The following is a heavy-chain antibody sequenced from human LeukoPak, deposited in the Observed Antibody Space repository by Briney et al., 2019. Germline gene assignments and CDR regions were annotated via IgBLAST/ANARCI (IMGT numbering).Heavy chain of an antibody. CDR2: IYSGGST. Sequence: PGGSLRLSCAASGFTFSSYSMNWVRQAPGKGLEWVSVIYSGGSTYYADSVKGRFTISRDNSKNTLYLQMNSLRAEDTAVYYCASSIVVVTGSDYWGQGTLVTVSS. J-gene: IGHJ4*02. CDR3: ASSIVVVTGSDY. CDR1: GFTFSSYS. D-gene: IGHD2-21*02. V-gene: IGHV3-53*01.